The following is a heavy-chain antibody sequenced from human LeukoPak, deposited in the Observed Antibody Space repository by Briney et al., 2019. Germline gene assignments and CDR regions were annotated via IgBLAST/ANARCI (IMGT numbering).Heavy chain of an antibody. CDR1: GFTFSSYA. Sequence: GGSLRLSCAASGFTFSSYAMSWVRQAPGKGLEWVSAISGSGGSTYYADSVKGRFHISRDNSKNTLYLQMNSLRAEDTAVYYCAKDREGYYDSSGYYYYYYYYYMDVWGKGTTVTVSS. D-gene: IGHD3-22*01. CDR2: ISGSGGST. V-gene: IGHV3-23*01. CDR3: AKDREGYYDSSGYYYYYYYYYMDV. J-gene: IGHJ6*03.